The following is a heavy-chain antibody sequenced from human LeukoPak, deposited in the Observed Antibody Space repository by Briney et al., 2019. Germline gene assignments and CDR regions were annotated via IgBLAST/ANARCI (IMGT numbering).Heavy chain of an antibody. CDR3: AKGVRGGWFDP. CDR1: GFIFSNYE. V-gene: IGHV3-48*03. D-gene: IGHD1-1*01. CDR2: ISSTGSDI. J-gene: IGHJ5*02. Sequence: QPGGSLRLSCAGSGFIFSNYEMNWVRQAPGKGLEWVSYISSTGSDIYYADSVKGRFTITRDNAENSLYLQMNSLRTEDTALYYCAKGVRGGWFDPWGQGTLVTVSS.